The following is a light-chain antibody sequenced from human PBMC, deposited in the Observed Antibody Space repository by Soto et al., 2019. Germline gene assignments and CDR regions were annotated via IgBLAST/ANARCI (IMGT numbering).Light chain of an antibody. V-gene: IGKV1-5*01. CDR2: ESS. CDR3: LHYDSYPWT. CDR1: QSIRNW. Sequence: DIQMTQSPSILSASVGDRVTITCRASQSIRNWLAWYQQKPGKVPKVLIYESSTLQSGAPSRFSGSGSGTEFTLTIDSLQPDDFATYYCLHYDSYPWTFGPGTKVEV. J-gene: IGKJ1*01.